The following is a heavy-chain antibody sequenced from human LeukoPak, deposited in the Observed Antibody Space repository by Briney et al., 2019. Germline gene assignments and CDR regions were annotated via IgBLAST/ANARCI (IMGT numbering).Heavy chain of an antibody. CDR2: IYYSGST. V-gene: IGHV4-59*11. CDR3: ARDGYDFWTGYHSFDY. D-gene: IGHD3-3*01. Sequence: SETLCLTCTVSGDSISSHYWSWIRQPPGKGLGCSGYIYYSGSTNYNPSLTSRVTISVDTSKNQFSLKLSSVTAAETAVYYCARDGYDFWTGYHSFDYWGQGTLVTVSS. CDR1: GDSISSHY. J-gene: IGHJ4*02.